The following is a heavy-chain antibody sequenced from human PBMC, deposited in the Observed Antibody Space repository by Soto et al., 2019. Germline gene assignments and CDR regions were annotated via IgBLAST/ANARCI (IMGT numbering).Heavy chain of an antibody. CDR2: IWYDGSNK. CDR3: ARGLSSSSLDY. V-gene: IGHV3-33*01. Sequence: QVQLVESGGGVVQPGRSLRLSCAASGFTFSSYGMHWVRQAPGKGLEWVAVIWYDGSNKYYADSVKGRFTISRDNSKNTLYLQMNSLRAEDTAVYYCARGLSSSSLDYWGQGTLVTVSS. D-gene: IGHD6-6*01. J-gene: IGHJ4*02. CDR1: GFTFSSYG.